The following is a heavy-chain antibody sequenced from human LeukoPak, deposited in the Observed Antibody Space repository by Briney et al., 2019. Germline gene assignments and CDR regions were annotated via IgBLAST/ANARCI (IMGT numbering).Heavy chain of an antibody. CDR2: IYYSGST. CDR3: ARPLGNGYSYWYFDL. CDR1: GDSISSYY. J-gene: IGHJ2*01. V-gene: IGHV4-59*01. Sequence: PSETLSLTCTVSGDSISSYYWSWIRQPPGRGLVWLGYIYYSGSTSNNPSLQSRVTISIDTSKNQISLQLSSVTAADTAVYYCARPLGNGYSYWYFDLWGRGTLVTVSS. D-gene: IGHD3-22*01.